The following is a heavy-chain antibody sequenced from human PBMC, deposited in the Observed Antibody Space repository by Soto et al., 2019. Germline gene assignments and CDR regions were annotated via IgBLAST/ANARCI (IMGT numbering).Heavy chain of an antibody. Sequence: ASVKVSCKASGYTFTGYYMHWVRQAHGQGLEWMGWINPNSGGTNYAQKFQGWVTMTRDTSISTAYMELSRLRSDDTAVYYCARAYSRDAFDIWGQGTMVTVSS. CDR2: INPNSGGT. J-gene: IGHJ3*02. D-gene: IGHD6-13*01. V-gene: IGHV1-2*04. CDR3: ARAYSRDAFDI. CDR1: GYTFTGYY.